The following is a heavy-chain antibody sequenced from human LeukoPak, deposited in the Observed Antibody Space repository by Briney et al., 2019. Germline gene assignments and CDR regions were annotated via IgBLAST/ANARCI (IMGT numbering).Heavy chain of an antibody. CDR1: GGSISSYY. CDR3: AKSNRVGTSYLDY. CDR2: IYYSGST. J-gene: IGHJ4*02. Sequence: SETLSLTCTVSGGSISSYYWSGIRQPPGKGLEWIGYIYYSGSTNYRPSLKSRVTISVDTSKNQFSLKLSSVTAADTAVYYCAKSNRVGTSYLDYWGQGILVSVSS. V-gene: IGHV4-59*01. D-gene: IGHD1-26*01.